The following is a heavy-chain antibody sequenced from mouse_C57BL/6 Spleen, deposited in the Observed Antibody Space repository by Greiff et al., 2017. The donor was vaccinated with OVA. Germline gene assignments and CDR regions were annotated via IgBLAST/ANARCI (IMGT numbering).Heavy chain of an antibody. D-gene: IGHD2-2*01. Sequence: EVHLVESGGGLVKPGGSLKLSCAASGFTFSDYGMHWVRQAPEQGLEWVAYISSGSSTIYYADTVKGRFTISRDNAKNTLFLQMTSLRSEDTAMYYCARGYDYYAMDYWGQGTSVTVSS. CDR1: GFTFSDYG. CDR3: ARGYDYYAMDY. J-gene: IGHJ4*01. CDR2: ISSGSSTI. V-gene: IGHV5-17*01.